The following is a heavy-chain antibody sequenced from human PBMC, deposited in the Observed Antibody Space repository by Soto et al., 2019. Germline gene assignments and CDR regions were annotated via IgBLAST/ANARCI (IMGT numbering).Heavy chain of an antibody. D-gene: IGHD6-13*01. CDR3: ARDLGIAAAGTNYYYYMDV. Sequence: QVQLVQSGAEVKKPGASVKVSCKASGYTFTSYAMHWVRQAPGQRLEWMGWINAGNGNTKYSQKFRGRVTITRDTSASTAYMELSSLRSEDTAVYYCARDLGIAAAGTNYYYYMDVWGKGTTVTVSS. J-gene: IGHJ6*03. V-gene: IGHV1-3*01. CDR1: GYTFTSYA. CDR2: INAGNGNT.